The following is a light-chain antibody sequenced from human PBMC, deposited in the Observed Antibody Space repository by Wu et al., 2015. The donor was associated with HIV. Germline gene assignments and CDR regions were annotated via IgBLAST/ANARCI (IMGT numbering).Light chain of an antibody. CDR3: QQRSNRPLT. CDR2: DAS. J-gene: IGKJ4*01. CDR1: QSVSTY. Sequence: ETVLTQSPATLSLSPGERATLSCRASQSVSTYLAWYQQKPGQPPRLLTYDASTRAPGIPARFSGSGSETDFTLTISSLEPEDFAIYYCQQRSNRPLTFGGGTKVEIK. V-gene: IGKV3-11*01.